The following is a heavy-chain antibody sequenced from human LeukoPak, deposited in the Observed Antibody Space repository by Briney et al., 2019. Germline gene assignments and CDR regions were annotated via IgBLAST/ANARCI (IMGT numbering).Heavy chain of an antibody. CDR3: ARGRSWPLDY. D-gene: IGHD6-13*01. CDR2: TYYGSKWSS. V-gene: IGHV6-1*01. J-gene: IGHJ4*02. Sequence: SQTLSLTCAISGDSVSSNSAAWNWLRQSPSRGLEWLGRTYYGSKWSSDYAVSMKSRIIINSDTSKNQFSLQLNSVTPEDTAVYYCARGRSWPLDYWGQGTLVTVSS. CDR1: GDSVSSNSAA.